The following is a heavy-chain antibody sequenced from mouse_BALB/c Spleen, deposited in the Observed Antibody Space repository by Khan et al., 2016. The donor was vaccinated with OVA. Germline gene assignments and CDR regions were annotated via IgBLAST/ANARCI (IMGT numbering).Heavy chain of an antibody. V-gene: IGHV2-6-7*01. CDR1: GFSLTGYG. Sequence: VQLKESGPGLVAPSQSLSITCTVSGFSLTGYGVNWLRQPPGEGLEWLGMIWGDGSTDYNSALKSRLSISKDNSKSQVFLKMNSLQTDDTARYYCAREIYYDYAYYFAMDYWGQGTSVTVSS. J-gene: IGHJ4*01. CDR2: IWGDGST. D-gene: IGHD2-4*01. CDR3: AREIYYDYAYYFAMDY.